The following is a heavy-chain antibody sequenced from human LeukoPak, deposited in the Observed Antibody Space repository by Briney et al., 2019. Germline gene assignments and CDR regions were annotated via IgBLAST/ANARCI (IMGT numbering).Heavy chain of an antibody. D-gene: IGHD1-26*01. Sequence: GESLKISCKGSGYSFTSYWIGWVRQMPGKGLEWMGIIYPGXSDTRYSPSFQGQVTISADKSISTAYLQWSSLKASDTAMYYCXXXXPGXVGATXXGXYFDYWGQGTLVTVSS. V-gene: IGHV5-51*01. CDR3: XXXXPGXVGATXXGXYFDY. J-gene: IGHJ4*02. CDR2: IYPGXSDT. CDR1: GYSFTSYW.